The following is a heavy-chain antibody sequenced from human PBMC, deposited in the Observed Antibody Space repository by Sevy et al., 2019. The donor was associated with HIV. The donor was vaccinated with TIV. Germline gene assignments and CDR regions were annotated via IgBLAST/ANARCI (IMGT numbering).Heavy chain of an antibody. J-gene: IGHJ4*02. CDR3: AKNRVGSYPDY. CDR1: GFTFSSYA. Sequence: GGSLRLSCTASGFTFSSYAMSWVRQAPGKGLEWVSTISGSGGNRYYADSLKGRFTISRDNSRNTVLLQMTNLRAEDTAGYYCAKNRVGSYPDYWGQGTLVTVSS. CDR2: ISGSGGNR. V-gene: IGHV3-23*01. D-gene: IGHD1-26*01.